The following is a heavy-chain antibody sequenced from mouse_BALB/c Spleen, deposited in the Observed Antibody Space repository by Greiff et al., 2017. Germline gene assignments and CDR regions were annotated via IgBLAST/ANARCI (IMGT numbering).Heavy chain of an antibody. Sequence: VQLQQSGPELVKPGASVKISCKASGYTFTDYNMHWVKQSHGKSLEWIGYIYPYNGGTGYNQKFKSKATLTVDNSSSTAYMELRSLTSEDSAVYYCANYYGSRYFDVWGAGTTVTVSS. CDR3: ANYYGSRYFDV. D-gene: IGHD1-1*01. CDR2: IYPYNGGT. CDR1: GYTFTDYN. J-gene: IGHJ1*01. V-gene: IGHV1S29*02.